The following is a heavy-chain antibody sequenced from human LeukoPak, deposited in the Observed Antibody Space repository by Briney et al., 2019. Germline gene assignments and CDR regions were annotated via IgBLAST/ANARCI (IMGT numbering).Heavy chain of an antibody. J-gene: IGHJ6*02. Sequence: QSGRSLRLSCAASGFTFSSYAMHWVRQAPGKGLEWVSVIYSGGSTYYADSVKGRFTISRDNSKNTLYLQMNSLRAEDTAVYYCARDSSSYYDSSGYPLYYYYGMDVWGQGTTVTVSS. D-gene: IGHD3-22*01. CDR2: IYSGGST. CDR3: ARDSSSYYDSSGYPLYYYYGMDV. V-gene: IGHV3-53*01. CDR1: GFTFSSYA.